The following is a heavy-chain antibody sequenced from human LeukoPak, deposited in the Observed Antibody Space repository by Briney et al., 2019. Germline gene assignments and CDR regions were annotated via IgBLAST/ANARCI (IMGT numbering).Heavy chain of an antibody. Sequence: SETLSLTCTVSGGSISSYYWSWIRQPPGKGLEWIGYIYYSGSTNYDPSLKSRVTISVDTSKNQFSLKLSSVTAADTAVYYCARGDPAPYYFDYWGQGTLVTVSS. CDR2: IYYSGST. J-gene: IGHJ4*02. CDR3: ARGDPAPYYFDY. CDR1: GGSISSYY. D-gene: IGHD3-16*01. V-gene: IGHV4-59*01.